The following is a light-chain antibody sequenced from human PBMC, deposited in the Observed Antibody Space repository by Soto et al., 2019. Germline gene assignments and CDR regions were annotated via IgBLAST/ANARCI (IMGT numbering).Light chain of an antibody. V-gene: IGKV3-15*01. Sequence: EIVMTQSPATLSVSPGERATLSCRASQSVSSNLAWYQQKPGQAPRLLIYHASTRATGIPARFSGSGSGTEFTLTIGSLQSEDFAVYYCQQYHKWPLTFGGGTKVEIK. J-gene: IGKJ4*01. CDR3: QQYHKWPLT. CDR2: HAS. CDR1: QSVSSN.